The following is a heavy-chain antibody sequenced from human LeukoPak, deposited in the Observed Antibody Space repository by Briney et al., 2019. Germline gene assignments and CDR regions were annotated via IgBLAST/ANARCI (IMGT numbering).Heavy chain of an antibody. Sequence: ASVKVSCKVSGYTLTELSMHWVRQAPGKGLEWMGGFDPEDGETIYAQKFQGRVTMTEDTSTDTAYMELSSLRSEDTAVYYCARPLNTYYYDSSGSNFVDYWGQGTLVTVSS. V-gene: IGHV1-24*01. J-gene: IGHJ4*02. CDR2: FDPEDGET. D-gene: IGHD3-22*01. CDR1: GYTLTELS. CDR3: ARPLNTYYYDSSGSNFVDY.